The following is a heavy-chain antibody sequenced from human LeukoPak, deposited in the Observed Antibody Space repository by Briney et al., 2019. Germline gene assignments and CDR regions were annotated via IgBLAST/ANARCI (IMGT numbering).Heavy chain of an antibody. J-gene: IGHJ4*02. Sequence: GGSLRLSCAASGFTFSSYWMSWVRQAPGKGLEWVANIKQDGSEKYYVDSVKGRFTISRDNAKNSLYLKMNSLRAEDTAVYYCAKAAVLWFGELLYVDYWGQGTLVTVSS. CDR3: AKAAVLWFGELLYVDY. D-gene: IGHD3-10*01. CDR2: IKQDGSEK. V-gene: IGHV3-7*01. CDR1: GFTFSSYW.